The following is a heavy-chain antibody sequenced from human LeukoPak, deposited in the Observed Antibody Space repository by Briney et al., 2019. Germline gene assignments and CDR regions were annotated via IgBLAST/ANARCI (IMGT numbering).Heavy chain of an antibody. Sequence: GGSLRLSCAASGFIFKDYWMIWVRQAPGKGLEWVANIKQDGSEKYYVDSVKGRFTISRDNTKNSLYLQMNTLRAEDTAMYYCAKDAQPRSRWFDPWGQGTLVTVSS. V-gene: IGHV3-7*03. CDR1: GFIFKDYW. J-gene: IGHJ5*02. D-gene: IGHD3-16*01. CDR3: AKDAQPRSRWFDP. CDR2: IKQDGSEK.